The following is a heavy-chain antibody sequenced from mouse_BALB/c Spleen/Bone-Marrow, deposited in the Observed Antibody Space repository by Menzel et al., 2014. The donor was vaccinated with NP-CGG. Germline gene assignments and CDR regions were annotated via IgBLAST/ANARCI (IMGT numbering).Heavy chain of an antibody. CDR3: TRFGSSYDWYFDV. D-gene: IGHD1-1*01. J-gene: IGHJ1*01. CDR1: GYSFTSYW. CDR2: IYPGNSDI. Sequence: EVMLVESGTVLARPGASMKMSCKASGYSFTSYWMHWVKQRPGQGLEWIGAIYPGNSDISYNQKFKGKAKLTAVTSANTAYMELSSLTNEDSAVYYCTRFGSSYDWYFDVWGAGTTVTVSS. V-gene: IGHV1-5*01.